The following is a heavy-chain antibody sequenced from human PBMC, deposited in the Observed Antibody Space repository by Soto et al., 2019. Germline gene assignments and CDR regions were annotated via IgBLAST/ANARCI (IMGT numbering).Heavy chain of an antibody. CDR3: ARDHDSSGYPALLYY. Sequence: SVKVSCKASGGTFSSYAISWVRQAPGQGLEGMGGIIPIFGTANYAQKFQGRVTITADESTSTAYMELSSLRSEDTAVYYCARDHDSSGYPALLYYWGQGTLVTVSS. CDR2: IIPIFGTA. J-gene: IGHJ4*02. V-gene: IGHV1-69*13. CDR1: GGTFSSYA. D-gene: IGHD3-22*01.